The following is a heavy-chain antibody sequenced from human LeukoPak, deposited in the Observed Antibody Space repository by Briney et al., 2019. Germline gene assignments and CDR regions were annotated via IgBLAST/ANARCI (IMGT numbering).Heavy chain of an antibody. D-gene: IGHD3-9*01. Sequence: PGGSLRLPCVTSGLTFRTYGMHWVRQAPGKGLEWVAVIWYDGSNKRYGDSVKGRFTISRDNSKNTLYLQMDSLRAEDSAVYYCATGPRYYDISPPEYWGQGTLVTVSS. V-gene: IGHV3-33*01. J-gene: IGHJ4*02. CDR1: GLTFRTYG. CDR2: IWYDGSNK. CDR3: ATGPRYYDISPPEY.